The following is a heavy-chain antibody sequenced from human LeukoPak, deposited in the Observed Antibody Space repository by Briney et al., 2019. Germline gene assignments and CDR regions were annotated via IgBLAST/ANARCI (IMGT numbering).Heavy chain of an antibody. V-gene: IGHV1-18*01. D-gene: IGHD4-23*01. Sequence: ASVKVSCKASGYTFTSYGISWVRQAPGQGLEWMGWISAYNGNTNYAQKLQGRVTMTTDTSTSTAYMELRSLRSDDTAVYYCARRITYGGPRGAFDIWGQGTMVTVSS. CDR2: ISAYNGNT. CDR3: ARRITYGGPRGAFDI. CDR1: GYTFTSYG. J-gene: IGHJ3*02.